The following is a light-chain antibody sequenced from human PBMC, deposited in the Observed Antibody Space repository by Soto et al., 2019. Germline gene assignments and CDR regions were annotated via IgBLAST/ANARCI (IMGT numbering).Light chain of an antibody. CDR2: DVS. J-gene: IGLJ1*01. CDR1: SSDVGGYNY. V-gene: IGLV2-14*03. Sequence: QSALTQPASVSGSPGQSITISCTGTSSDVGGYNYVSWYQHHPGKAPKLIIYDVSNRPSGVSNHFSASKSGNTASLTISGLQAEDEADYYCSSYTSSGAPHYGFGTGTKVTVL. CDR3: SSYTSSGAPHYG.